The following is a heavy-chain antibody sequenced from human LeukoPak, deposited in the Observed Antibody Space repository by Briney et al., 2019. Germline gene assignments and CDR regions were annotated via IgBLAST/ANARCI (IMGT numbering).Heavy chain of an antibody. J-gene: IGHJ6*03. V-gene: IGHV5-51*01. CDR3: ARQNIVVVPAAIQYYYYYYMDV. Sequence: GESLKISCKGSGYSFTSYCIGWLRQMPGKGLEWMGIIYPGDSDTSYSPSFQGQAPISAAKSITTAYLQWSSLKASDTAMYYCARQNIVVVPAAIQYYYYYYMDVWGKGTTVTVSS. D-gene: IGHD2-2*02. CDR2: IYPGDSDT. CDR1: GYSFTSYC.